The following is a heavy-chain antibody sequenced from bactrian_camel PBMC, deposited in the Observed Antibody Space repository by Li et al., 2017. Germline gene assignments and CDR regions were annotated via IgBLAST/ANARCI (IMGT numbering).Heavy chain of an antibody. CDR3: AAVAEGRTVEGGVSLWTLFESGY. V-gene: IGHV3S53*01. CDR1: EEIYRPNC. J-gene: IGHJ4*01. CDR2: LTDDYKP. D-gene: IGHD3*01. Sequence: HVQLVESGGGSVQAGGSLRLSCAASEEIYRPNCMGWYRQVPGKEREGVAALTDDYKPTYADFVKGRFTITYDNGKNTAYLQMDDLKPDDTAMYYCAAVAEGRTVEGGVSLWTLFESGYWGLGTQVTVSS.